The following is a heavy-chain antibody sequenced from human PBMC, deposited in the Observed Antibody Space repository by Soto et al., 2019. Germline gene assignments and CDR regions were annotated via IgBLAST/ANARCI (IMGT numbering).Heavy chain of an antibody. Sequence: QVLLVESGGDLVKPGGSLRLSCAASGFSLGDHYMDWVRQAPGKGLEWLSYISPRGNTVYYADSVKGRFVVSRDNAKNSLYLLMKTVRAEDTAVYFFARDLVNDYICGRIGDWGHGPLVSVSS. CDR2: ISPRGNTV. J-gene: IGHJ4*01. V-gene: IGHV3-11*01. CDR1: GFSLGDHY. D-gene: IGHD3-16*01. CDR3: ARDLVNDYICGRIGD.